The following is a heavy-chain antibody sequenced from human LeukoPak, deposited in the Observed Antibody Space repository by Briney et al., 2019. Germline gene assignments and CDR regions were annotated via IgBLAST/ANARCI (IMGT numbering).Heavy chain of an antibody. CDR1: GYSFTSYW. CDR3: ARPEGRDGYVQYYFDY. CDR2: IYPGGSDT. J-gene: IGHJ4*02. V-gene: IGHV5-51*01. D-gene: IGHD5-24*01. Sequence: GESLKISCKGSGYSFTSYWIVWVRQMPGKGLEWMGIIYPGGSDTRYSPSFQGQVTISADKSISTAYLQWSSLKASDTAMYYCARPEGRDGYVQYYFDYWGQGTLVTVSS.